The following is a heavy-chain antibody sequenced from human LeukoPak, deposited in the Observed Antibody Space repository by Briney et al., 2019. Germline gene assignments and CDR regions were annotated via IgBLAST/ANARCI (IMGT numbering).Heavy chain of an antibody. CDR2: INPNSGGT. V-gene: IGHV1-2*02. D-gene: IGHD4-17*01. J-gene: IGHJ5*02. CDR3: ARVYGDYDWFDP. Sequence: ASVKVSCKASGYTFTGYYMHWVRQAPGQGLEWMGWINPNSGGTNYAQKFQGRVTMTRDTSISTAYMELSRLRSDDTAVYYCARVYGDYDWFDPWGQGTLATVSS. CDR1: GYTFTGYY.